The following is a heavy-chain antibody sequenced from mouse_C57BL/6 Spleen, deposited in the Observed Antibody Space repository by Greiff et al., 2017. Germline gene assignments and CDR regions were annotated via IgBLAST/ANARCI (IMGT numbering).Heavy chain of an antibody. J-gene: IGHJ1*03. CDR1: GFTFSDYG. CDR2: ISSGSSTI. Sequence: EVHLVESGGGLVKPGGSLKLSCAASGFTFSDYGMHWVRQAPEKGLEWVAYISSGSSTIYYADTVKGRFTISRDNAKNTLFLQMTSLRSEDTAMYYCARYWDWYFDVWGTGTTVTVSS. D-gene: IGHD4-1*01. CDR3: ARYWDWYFDV. V-gene: IGHV5-17*01.